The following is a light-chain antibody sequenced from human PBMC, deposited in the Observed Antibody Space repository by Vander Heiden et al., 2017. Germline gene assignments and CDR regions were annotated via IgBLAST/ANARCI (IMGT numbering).Light chain of an antibody. V-gene: IGKV3-15*01. CDR2: AAS. J-gene: IGKJ1*01. Sequence: IVLTQSPATLSLSPGERAMLSCRDSQSGSSKLPRYQQKPGQAPRLLMYAASTTAVGIPARFSGSGSGTEFTLTITSLQSEDLAVYYCQQYNDWPRTFGQGTEVALK. CDR3: QQYNDWPRT. CDR1: QSGSSK.